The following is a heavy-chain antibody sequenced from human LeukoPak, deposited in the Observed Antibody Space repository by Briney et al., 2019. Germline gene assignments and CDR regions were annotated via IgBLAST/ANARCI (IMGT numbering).Heavy chain of an antibody. D-gene: IGHD3-3*01. Sequence: GSSVKVSCKASGGTFSSYAISWVRQAPGQGLEWIGGIIPIFGTANYAQKFQGRVTITADESTSTAYMELSSLRSEDTAVYYCARVRRSYDFWSGARAFDIWGQGTMVTVSS. CDR1: GGTFSSYA. CDR3: ARVRRSYDFWSGARAFDI. CDR2: IIPIFGTA. V-gene: IGHV1-69*01. J-gene: IGHJ3*02.